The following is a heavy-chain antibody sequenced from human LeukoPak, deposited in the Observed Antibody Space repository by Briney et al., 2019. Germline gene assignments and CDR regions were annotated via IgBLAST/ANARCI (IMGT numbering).Heavy chain of an antibody. CDR1: GFTFSSYS. CDR2: IISNGGST. Sequence: PGGSLRLSCAASGFTFSSYSMHWVRQAPGKGLESVSAIISNGGSTYYANSVKGRFTISRDNSKNTLYLQMGSLRVEDMAVYYCARVRMGATVSDFYYYYMDVWGKGTAVTVSS. V-gene: IGHV3-64*01. J-gene: IGHJ6*03. D-gene: IGHD1-26*01. CDR3: ARVRMGATVSDFYYYYMDV.